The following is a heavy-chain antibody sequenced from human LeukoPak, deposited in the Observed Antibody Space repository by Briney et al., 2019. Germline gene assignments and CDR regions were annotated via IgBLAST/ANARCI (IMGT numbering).Heavy chain of an antibody. D-gene: IGHD5-18*01. J-gene: IGHJ4*02. CDR3: TTSDGYTAMVY. CDR1: EFLFSTYS. Sequence: PGGSLRLSCAASEFLFSTYSMNWVRQAPGKGLEWVSAISGSGGSTYYADSVKGRFTISRDNSKNTLYLQMNSLKTEDTAVYYCTTSDGYTAMVYWGQGTLVTVPS. V-gene: IGHV3-23*01. CDR2: ISGSGGST.